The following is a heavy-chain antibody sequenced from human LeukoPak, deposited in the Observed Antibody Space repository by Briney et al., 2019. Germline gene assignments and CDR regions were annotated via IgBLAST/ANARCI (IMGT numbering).Heavy chain of an antibody. V-gene: IGHV3-23*01. CDR3: AKDGGGTIFGMVIILHYMDV. D-gene: IGHD3-3*01. Sequence: GGSLRLSCAASGFTFSSYGMSWVRQAPGKGLEWVSAISGSGGSTYYADSVKGRFTISRDNSKNTLYLQMNGLRAEDTALYYCAKDGGGTIFGMVIILHYMDVWGKGTTVTVSS. J-gene: IGHJ6*03. CDR2: ISGSGGST. CDR1: GFTFSSYG.